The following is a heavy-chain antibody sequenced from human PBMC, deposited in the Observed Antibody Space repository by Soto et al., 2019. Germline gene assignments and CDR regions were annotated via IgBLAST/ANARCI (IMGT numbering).Heavy chain of an antibody. CDR3: ALTVTEFYGMDV. CDR2: ISYDGSNK. D-gene: IGHD4-17*01. J-gene: IGHJ6*02. V-gene: IGHV3-30*03. Sequence: QVQLVESGGGVVQPGRSLRLSCAASGFTFSSYGMHWVRQAPGKGLEWVAVISYDGSNKYYADSVKGRFTISRDNSKNTLYLQMNSLRAEDTAVYYCALTVTEFYGMDVWGQGTTVTVSS. CDR1: GFTFSSYG.